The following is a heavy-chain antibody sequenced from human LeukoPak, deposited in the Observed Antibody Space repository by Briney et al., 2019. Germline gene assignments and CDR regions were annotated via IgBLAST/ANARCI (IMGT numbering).Heavy chain of an antibody. CDR3: AKDYYYDSSGYIFDY. Sequence: PGGSLTLSCSPSGLTFSSYAMSWVRRAPGKGLEWVSAISGSGGTTYHADSVKGRFTTSKDNSKNTLYLQMNSLRAEDTAVYYCAKDYYYDSSGYIFDYWGQGTLVTVSS. D-gene: IGHD3-22*01. J-gene: IGHJ4*02. V-gene: IGHV3-23*01. CDR2: ISGSGGTT. CDR1: GLTFSSYA.